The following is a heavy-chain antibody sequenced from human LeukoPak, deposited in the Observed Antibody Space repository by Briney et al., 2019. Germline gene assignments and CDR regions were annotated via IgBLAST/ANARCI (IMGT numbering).Heavy chain of an antibody. D-gene: IGHD3-10*01. CDR1: GYTFTSYD. J-gene: IGHJ6*02. Sequence: ASVKVSCKASGYTFTSYDINWVRQATGQGLEWMGWMNPNSGNTGYAQKFQGRVTMTRNTSISTAYMELSSLRSEDTAVYYCARATAHVWFGELYYYYGMDVWGQGTTVTVSS. V-gene: IGHV1-8*01. CDR3: ARATAHVWFGELYYYYGMDV. CDR2: MNPNSGNT.